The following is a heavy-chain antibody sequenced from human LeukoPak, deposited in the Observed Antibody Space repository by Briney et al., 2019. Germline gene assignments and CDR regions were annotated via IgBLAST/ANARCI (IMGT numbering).Heavy chain of an antibody. J-gene: IGHJ4*02. V-gene: IGHV4-39*07. Sequence: SETLSLTCTVSGGFISSSSYYWGWVRQPPGKGLEWIGSIYYSGSTYYNLSLKSRVTTSVDTSKNQFSLKLSSVTAADSAVYYCAKSDGSGSYFDYWGQGTLVTVS. CDR1: GGFISSSSYY. CDR2: IYYSGST. CDR3: AKSDGSGSYFDY. D-gene: IGHD3-10*01.